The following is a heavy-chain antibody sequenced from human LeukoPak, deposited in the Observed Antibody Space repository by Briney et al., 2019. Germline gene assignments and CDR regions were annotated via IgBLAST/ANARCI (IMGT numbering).Heavy chain of an antibody. J-gene: IGHJ4*02. Sequence: SETLSLTCTVSGGSISNCYWSWIRQSPGKGLEWIGYIYYSGETNYNPSLKSRVTISVDTSKNQFSLKLSSVTAADTAVYYCARVRWGYYDSSGYYYFDYWGQGTLVTVSS. CDR2: IYYSGET. D-gene: IGHD3-22*01. CDR3: ARVRWGYYDSSGYYYFDY. CDR1: GGSISNCY. V-gene: IGHV4-59*08.